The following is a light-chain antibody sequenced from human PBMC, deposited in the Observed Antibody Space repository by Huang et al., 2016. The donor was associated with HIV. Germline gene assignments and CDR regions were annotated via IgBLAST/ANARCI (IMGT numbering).Light chain of an antibody. V-gene: IGKV4-1*01. Sequence: DIVMTQSPDSLAVSLGERATINCKSSQSVLYSSNNKNCLAWYQQKPGQAPKLLIYWASTRESGVPDRFSGSGSGTDFTLTISSLQAEDVAVYYCQQYYTTPFTFGPGPKWISN. CDR3: QQYYTTPFT. J-gene: IGKJ3*01. CDR1: QSVLYSSNNKNC. CDR2: WAS.